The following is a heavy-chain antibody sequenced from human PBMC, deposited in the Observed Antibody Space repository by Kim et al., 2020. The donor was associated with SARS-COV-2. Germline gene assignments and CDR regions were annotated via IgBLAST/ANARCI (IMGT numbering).Heavy chain of an antibody. V-gene: IGHV3-21*01. CDR3: ARDRLGITIFDY. Sequence: YADSVKGRFTISRDNAKNSLYLQMNSLRAEDTAVYYCARDRLGITIFDYWGQGTLVTVSS. D-gene: IGHD3-9*01. J-gene: IGHJ4*02.